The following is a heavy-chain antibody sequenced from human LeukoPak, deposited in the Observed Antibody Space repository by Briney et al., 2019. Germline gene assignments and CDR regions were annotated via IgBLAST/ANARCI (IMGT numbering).Heavy chain of an antibody. CDR3: ARDLGISPSYWYFDL. V-gene: IGHV4-61*01. CDR1: GGSISSSSYY. J-gene: IGHJ2*01. Sequence: SETLSLTRTVSGGSISSSSYYWSWIRQPPGKGLEWIGYIYYSGSTNYNPSLKSRVTISVDTSKNQFSLKLSSVTAADTAVYYCARDLGISPSYWYFDLWGRGTLVTVSS. CDR2: IYYSGST. D-gene: IGHD7-27*01.